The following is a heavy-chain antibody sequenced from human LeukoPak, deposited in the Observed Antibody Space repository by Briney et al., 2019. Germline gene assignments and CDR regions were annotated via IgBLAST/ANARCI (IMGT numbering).Heavy chain of an antibody. D-gene: IGHD6-6*01. CDR2: INHSGST. V-gene: IGHV4-34*01. CDR1: GGSFSGYY. J-gene: IGHJ4*02. Sequence: SETLSLTCAVYGGSFSGYYWSWIRQPPGKGLEWIGEINHSGSTNYNPSLKSRVTISVDTSKNQFSLKLSSVTAAGAAVYYCARALRGIAARLYPYWGQGTLVTVSS. CDR3: ARALRGIAARLYPY.